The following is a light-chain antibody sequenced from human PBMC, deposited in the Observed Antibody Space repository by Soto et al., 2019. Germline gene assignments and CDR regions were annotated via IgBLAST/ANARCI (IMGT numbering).Light chain of an antibody. J-gene: IGKJ4*01. CDR2: DAS. V-gene: IGKV1-5*01. Sequence: DIQMTQSPSTLSASVGDRVTITCRASQSISSWLAWYQQEPGKAPKLLIYDASSLESGVPSRFSGSGSGTEFTLTISSLQPDDFATYYCQQYNSYSPLTFGGGTKVDIK. CDR3: QQYNSYSPLT. CDR1: QSISSW.